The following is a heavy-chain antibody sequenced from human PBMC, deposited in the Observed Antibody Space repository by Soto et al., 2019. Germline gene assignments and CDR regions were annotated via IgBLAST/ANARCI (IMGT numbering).Heavy chain of an antibody. CDR1: GGSISSSSYY. D-gene: IGHD3-3*01. CDR2: IYSSGST. J-gene: IGHJ6*03. V-gene: IGHV4-39*01. Sequence: QLQLQESGPGLVKPSETLSLTCTVSGGSISSSSYYWGWIRQPPGKGLEWIGSIYSSGSTYYNPSLKSRVAISVDTSKNQLSLKLSSVTAADTAVYYCARRITIFGVVIDYYYMDVWGKGTTVTVSS. CDR3: ARRITIFGVVIDYYYMDV.